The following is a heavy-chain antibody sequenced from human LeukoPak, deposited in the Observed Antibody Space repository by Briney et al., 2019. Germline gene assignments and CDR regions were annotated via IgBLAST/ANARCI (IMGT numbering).Heavy chain of an antibody. Sequence: GASVKVSCKASGYTFTSYDINWVRQATGQGLEWMGWMNPNSGNTGYAQKFQGRVTKTRNTSISTAYMELSSLRSEDTAVYYCARGRGYDSSGQYYFDYWGQGTLVTVSS. J-gene: IGHJ4*02. CDR3: ARGRGYDSSGQYYFDY. V-gene: IGHV1-8*01. D-gene: IGHD3-22*01. CDR1: GYTFTSYD. CDR2: MNPNSGNT.